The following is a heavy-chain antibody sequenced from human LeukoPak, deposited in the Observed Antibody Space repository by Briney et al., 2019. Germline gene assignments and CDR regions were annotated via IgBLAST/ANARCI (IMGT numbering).Heavy chain of an antibody. Sequence: GGSLRLSCAASGFIFSSYGMHWVRPAPGKGLEGVAFLRYDGTNTYYADPVKGRFTISRDNSKNTLFLEMNSLRAEDTAVYYCAKDTCSTSCYIGALDIWGLGTLVTVSS. J-gene: IGHJ3*02. V-gene: IGHV3-30*02. CDR1: GFIFSSYG. CDR3: AKDTCSTSCYIGALDI. D-gene: IGHD2-2*02. CDR2: LRYDGTNT.